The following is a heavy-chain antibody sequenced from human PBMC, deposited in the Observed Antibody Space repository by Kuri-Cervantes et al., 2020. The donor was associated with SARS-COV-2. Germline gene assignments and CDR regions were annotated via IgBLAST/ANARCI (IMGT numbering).Heavy chain of an antibody. D-gene: IGHD5-12*01. J-gene: IGHJ6*02. Sequence: SETLSLTCAVYGGSFSGYYWSWIRQPPGKGLEWIGEINHSGSTNYNPSLKSRVTVSLDTSKKQFSLKLTSVTAADTAVYYCARTDGYSAYGLYGLDVWGQGTTVTVSS. CDR2: INHSGST. V-gene: IGHV4-34*01. CDR3: ARTDGYSAYGLYGLDV. CDR1: GGSFSGYY.